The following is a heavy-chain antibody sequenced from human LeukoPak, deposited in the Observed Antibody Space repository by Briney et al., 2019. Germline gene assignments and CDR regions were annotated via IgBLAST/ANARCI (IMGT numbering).Heavy chain of an antibody. CDR3: SRAYCSSTSCSRKLDF. CDR2: IYNSGTT. J-gene: IGHJ4*02. V-gene: IGHV4-59*01. Sequence: SETPSLTCTVSGGSISSYYWSWIRQPPGKGLEWIGYIYNSGTTNYNPSLKSRVTISVDTSRNQFSLTLSSVTAADTAVYYCSRAYCSSTSCSRKLDFWGQGTLVTVSS. D-gene: IGHD2-2*01. CDR1: GGSISSYY.